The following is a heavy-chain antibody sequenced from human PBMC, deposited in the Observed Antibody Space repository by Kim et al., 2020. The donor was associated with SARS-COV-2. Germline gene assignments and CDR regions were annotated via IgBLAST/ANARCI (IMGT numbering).Heavy chain of an antibody. CDR2: IWYDGSNK. V-gene: IGHV3-33*03. J-gene: IGHJ4*02. CDR3: ARGYGDYPYYFDY. Sequence: GGSLRLSCAASGFTFSSYGMHWVRQAPGKGLEWVAVIWYDGSNKYYADSVKGRFTISRDNSKNTLYLQMNSLRAEDTAVYYCARGYGDYPYYFDYWGQGNLVTVSS. CDR1: GFTFSSYG. D-gene: IGHD4-17*01.